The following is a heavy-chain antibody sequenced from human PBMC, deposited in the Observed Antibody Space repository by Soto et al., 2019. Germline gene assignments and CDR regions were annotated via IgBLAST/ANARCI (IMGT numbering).Heavy chain of an antibody. CDR1: GGTFSSYA. J-gene: IGHJ6*02. CDR2: IIPIFGTA. V-gene: IGHV1-69*13. D-gene: IGHD2-15*01. CDR3: ARDGYCSGGSGYSALDYYYYGMDV. Sequence: ASVKISCKASGGTFSSYAISWVRHAPGQGLEWMGGIIPIFGTANYAQKFQGRVTITADESTSTAYMELGSLRSEDTAVYYCARDGYCSGGSGYSALDYYYYGMDVWGQGTTVTVSS.